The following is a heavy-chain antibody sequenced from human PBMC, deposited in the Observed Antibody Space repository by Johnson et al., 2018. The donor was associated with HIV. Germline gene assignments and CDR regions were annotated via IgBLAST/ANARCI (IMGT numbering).Heavy chain of an antibody. CDR1: GFTFSSYA. J-gene: IGHJ3*02. CDR2: ISYDGSNT. V-gene: IGHV3-30-3*01. CDR3: AKGLKLGSGDDAFDI. Sequence: QVQLVESGGGVVQPGRSLRLSCAASGFTFSSYAMHWVRQAPGKGLEWVAVISYDGSNTYYADSVKGRFTISRDNSKNTLYLQMNSLRAEDTAVYYCAKGLKLGSGDDAFDIWGQGTMVTVSS. D-gene: IGHD7-27*01.